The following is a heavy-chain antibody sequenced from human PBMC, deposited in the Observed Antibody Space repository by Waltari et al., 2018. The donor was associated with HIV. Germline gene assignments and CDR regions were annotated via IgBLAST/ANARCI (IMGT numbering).Heavy chain of an antibody. CDR3: ARLPTHHGYYYDSSGYTYFDY. J-gene: IGHJ4*02. CDR1: GGSISSSSYY. CDR2: VYYSGST. Sequence: QLQLQESGPGLVKPSETLSLTCTVSGGSISSSSYYWGWIRQPPGKGLEWIGSVYYSGSTYYNPSLKSRVTISVDTSKNQFSLKLSSVTAADTAVYSCARLPTHHGYYYDSSGYTYFDYWGQGTLVTVSS. V-gene: IGHV4-39*01. D-gene: IGHD3-22*01.